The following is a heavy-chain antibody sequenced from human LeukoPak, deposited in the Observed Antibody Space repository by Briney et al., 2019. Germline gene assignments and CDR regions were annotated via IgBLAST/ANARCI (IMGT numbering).Heavy chain of an antibody. CDR2: ISGSGGST. Sequence: GGSLRLSCAASGFTFSSYAMSWVRQAPGKGLEWVSAISGSGGSTYYADSVKGRFTISRDNSKNTLYLQMNSLRAEDTAVYYCAKGIDFWSGYYSDYRGQGTLVTVSS. CDR1: GFTFSSYA. D-gene: IGHD3-3*01. CDR3: AKGIDFWSGYYSDY. J-gene: IGHJ4*02. V-gene: IGHV3-23*01.